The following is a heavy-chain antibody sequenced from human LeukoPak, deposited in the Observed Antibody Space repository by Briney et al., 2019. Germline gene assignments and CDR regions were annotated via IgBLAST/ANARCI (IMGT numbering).Heavy chain of an antibody. V-gene: IGHV1-8*01. J-gene: IGHJ6*02. CDR3: ARVSYDFWSGYYRNYYYGMDV. CDR2: MNPNSGNT. CDR1: GYTFTSYD. Sequence: ASVKVSRKASGYTFTSYDINWVRQATGQGLEWMGWMNPNSGNTGYAQKFQGRVTMTRNTSISTAYMELSSLRSEDTAVYYCARVSYDFWSGYYRNYYYGMDVWGQGTTVTVSS. D-gene: IGHD3-3*01.